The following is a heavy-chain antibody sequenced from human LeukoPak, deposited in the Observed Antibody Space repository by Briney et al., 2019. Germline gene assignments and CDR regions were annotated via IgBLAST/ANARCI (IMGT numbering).Heavy chain of an antibody. D-gene: IGHD1-1*01. CDR3: ARVGIALTSPFDY. CDR2: MSSRGYPT. V-gene: IGHV3-11*01. CDR1: RFTLSDYY. Sequence: GGSLRLSCLASRFTLSDYYMGWVRQAPGKGLEWISYMSSRGYPTYYAESVKGRFTISRDNAKNTLYLQMHNLRTDDTAVYFCARVGIALTSPFDYWGLGTLVAVSS. J-gene: IGHJ4*02.